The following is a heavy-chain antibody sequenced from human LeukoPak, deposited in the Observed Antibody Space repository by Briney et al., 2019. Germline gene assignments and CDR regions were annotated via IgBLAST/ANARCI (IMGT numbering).Heavy chain of an antibody. J-gene: IGHJ4*02. CDR2: IKADGSAT. CDR1: IFTPTTYW. D-gene: IGHD1-1*01. Sequence: GGSLRPSCPASIFTPTTYWMTWVRQPHGKGPEWLANIKADGSATYYVDSVKGRFTISRDNAKKSLYLQMNSLRAEDTAVYYCARDSPGYLAYDSWGQGTLVTVSS. CDR3: ARDSPGYLAYDS. V-gene: IGHV3-7*04.